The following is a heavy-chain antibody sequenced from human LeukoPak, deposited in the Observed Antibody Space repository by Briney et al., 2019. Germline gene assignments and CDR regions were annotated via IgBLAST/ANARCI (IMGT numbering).Heavy chain of an antibody. CDR1: GFTFNNYA. CDR3: ARLPTFYYDSSGYHYDY. V-gene: IGHV3-23*01. J-gene: IGHJ4*02. Sequence: GGSLTLSCVASGFTFNNYAMSWVRQAPGKGLEWVSNISGSGPSTDYTDAVKGRFIISRDKSKNTLHLQMNSLRAEDTALYYCARLPTFYYDSSGYHYDYWGQGTLVTVSS. D-gene: IGHD3-22*01. CDR2: ISGSGPST.